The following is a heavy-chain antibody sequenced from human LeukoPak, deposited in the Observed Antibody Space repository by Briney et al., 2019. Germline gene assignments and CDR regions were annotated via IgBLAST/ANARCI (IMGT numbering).Heavy chain of an antibody. V-gene: IGHV4-31*03. CDR3: ARDRGYGFVDY. J-gene: IGHJ4*02. CDR2: IYYSGST. D-gene: IGHD3-10*01. Sequence: SXXXSLXXTVSXGSXXXGGYYXGWXRXXXXXXXEWIGYIYYSGSTYYNPSLKSRVTISVDTSKNQFSLKLSSVTAADTAVYYCARDRGYGFVDYWGQGTLVTVSS. CDR1: XGSXXXGGYY.